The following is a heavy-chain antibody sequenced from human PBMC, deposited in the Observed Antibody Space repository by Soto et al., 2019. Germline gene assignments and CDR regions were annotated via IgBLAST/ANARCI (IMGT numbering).Heavy chain of an antibody. CDR1: GGSISGGGCY. Sequence: ALYLSCTFSGGSISGGGCYWDWVRQDAGRGLEWMGYIRYSGSTYYHPSLKSRVTISVDTSTNQFSLKLSSVTAADTAVYYCARAQTSLGYCSSTSCQREYYYYYGMDVWGQATTV. CDR2: IRYSGST. V-gene: IGHV4-31*03. D-gene: IGHD2-2*01. J-gene: IGHJ6*02. CDR3: ARAQTSLGYCSSTSCQREYYYYYGMDV.